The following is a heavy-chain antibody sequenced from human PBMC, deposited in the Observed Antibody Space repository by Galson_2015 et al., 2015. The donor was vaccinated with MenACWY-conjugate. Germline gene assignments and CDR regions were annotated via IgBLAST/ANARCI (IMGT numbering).Heavy chain of an antibody. CDR1: GFTFSSYW. CDR2: IKQDGSEK. Sequence: SLRLSCAPSGFTFSSYWMHWVRQAPGKGLEWVANIKQDGSEKYYVDSVKGRFTISRDNAKNSLYLRMNSLRAEDTAVYYCAREYKGTEQWLFDFDYWGQGTLVTVSS. D-gene: IGHD6-19*01. J-gene: IGHJ4*02. CDR3: AREYKGTEQWLFDFDY. V-gene: IGHV3-7*03.